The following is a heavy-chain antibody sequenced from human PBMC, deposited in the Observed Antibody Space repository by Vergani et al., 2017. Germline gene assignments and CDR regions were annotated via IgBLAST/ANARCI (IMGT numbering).Heavy chain of an antibody. CDR1: GGSISSGSYF. D-gene: IGHD2-8*01. V-gene: IGHV4-39*01. J-gene: IGHJ6*03. CDR2: ISQSGNT. CDR3: ARHQSNGHYYYYMDV. Sequence: QVHLNEAGPGLVKPSETLSLTCTVSGGSISSGSYFWGWIRQPPGKVLEWIGSISQSGNTYYNPSLKSRVTISVDTSKSQFSLKLNSVTAADTAVYYCARHQSNGHYYYYMDVWGKGTTVTVSS.